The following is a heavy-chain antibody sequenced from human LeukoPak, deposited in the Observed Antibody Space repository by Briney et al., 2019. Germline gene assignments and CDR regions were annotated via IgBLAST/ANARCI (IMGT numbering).Heavy chain of an antibody. V-gene: IGHV3-13*01. CDR1: GFTFSSYA. D-gene: IGHD4-17*01. CDR2: IYTAGDT. J-gene: IGHJ4*02. Sequence: GGSLRLSCAASGFTFSSYAMHWVRQATGKGLEWVSGIYTAGDTYYPGSVKGRFTISRENGKNSLYLQMNNLRAGDTAVYYCARGRGLDYGDHGLDYWGQGTLVTVSS. CDR3: ARGRGLDYGDHGLDY.